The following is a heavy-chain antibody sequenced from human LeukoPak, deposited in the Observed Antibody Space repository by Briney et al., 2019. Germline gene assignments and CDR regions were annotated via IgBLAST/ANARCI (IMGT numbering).Heavy chain of an antibody. CDR2: ITPIFGTA. CDR1: GGTFSSYA. V-gene: IGHV1-69*13. CDR3: ARENPSGYSSGWSGIGAFNI. D-gene: IGHD6-19*01. J-gene: IGHJ3*02. Sequence: SVKVSCKASGGTFSSYAISWVRQAPGQGLEWMGGITPIFGTANYAQKFQGRVTITADESTSTAYMELSSLRSEDTAVYYCARENPSGYSSGWSGIGAFNIWGQGTMVTVSS.